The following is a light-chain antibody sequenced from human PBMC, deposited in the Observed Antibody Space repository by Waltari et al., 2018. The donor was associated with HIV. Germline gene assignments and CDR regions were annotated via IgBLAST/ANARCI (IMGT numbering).Light chain of an antibody. Sequence: SNELPQPPSVPVSPGQTARITCSGDALPKQYAYWYQQKPGQAPLLVIYKDNERPSGIPERFSGSSSGTTVTLTISGVHTEDEADYYCQSADSTGSYPDVFGTGTKVTVL. V-gene: IGLV3-25*03. CDR2: KDN. J-gene: IGLJ1*01. CDR1: ALPKQY. CDR3: QSADSTGSYPDV.